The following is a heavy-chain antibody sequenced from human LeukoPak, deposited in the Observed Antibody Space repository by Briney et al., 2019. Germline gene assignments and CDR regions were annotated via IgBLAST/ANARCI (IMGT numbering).Heavy chain of an antibody. CDR3: ARDLGRAAAGGAFDI. V-gene: IGHV4-4*07. Sequence: PSETLSLTCTVPGGSISSYYWSWIRQPAGKGLEWIGRIYTSGSTNYNPSLKSRVTISVDTSKNQFSLKLSSVTAADTAVYYCARDLGRAAAGGAFDIWGQGTMVTVSS. CDR2: IYTSGST. D-gene: IGHD6-13*01. CDR1: GGSISSYY. J-gene: IGHJ3*02.